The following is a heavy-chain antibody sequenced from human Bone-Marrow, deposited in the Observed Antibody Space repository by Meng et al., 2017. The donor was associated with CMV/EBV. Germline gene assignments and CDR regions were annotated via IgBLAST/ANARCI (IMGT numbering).Heavy chain of an antibody. CDR2: IYSGGTT. D-gene: IGHD7-27*01. V-gene: IGHV3-66*01. Sequence: GGSLRLSCAAPEFNVTSIYMKWVRQAPGKGLECVSFIYSGGTTSYADSVKGRLTISRDKSRNTLDVQMNSLRADDTAVYYCASGWGENWGLYYYYYGMDVWGQGTTVTASS. CDR1: EFNVTSIY. J-gene: IGHJ6*02. CDR3: ASGWGENWGLYYYYYGMDV.